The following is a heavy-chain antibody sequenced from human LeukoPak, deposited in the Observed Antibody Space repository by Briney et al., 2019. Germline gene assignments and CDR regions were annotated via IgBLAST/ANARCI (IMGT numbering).Heavy chain of an antibody. J-gene: IGHJ4*02. CDR2: INSDGSST. CDR3: ATSRTFDY. D-gene: IGHD3-3*01. Sequence: PGGSLRLSCAASGFTFSSYWMHWVRQAPGKGLVWLSRINSDGSSTSYADSVKGRFTISRDNAKNTLYLQMNSLRADVTAVYYCATSRTFDYWGQGTLVTVSS. V-gene: IGHV3-74*01. CDR1: GFTFSSYW.